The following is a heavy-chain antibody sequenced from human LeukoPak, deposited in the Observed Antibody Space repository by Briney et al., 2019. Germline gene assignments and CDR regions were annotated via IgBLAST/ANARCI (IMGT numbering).Heavy chain of an antibody. CDR1: GFLFSGFG. CDR2: ISYDGSKK. V-gene: IGHV3-30*02. D-gene: IGHD3-10*02. CDR3: AELGITMIGGV. Sequence: GGSLRLSCETSGFLFSGFGMHWVRQSPGKGLEWIAFISYDGSKKYYGDSVKGRFTISRDNAKNSLYLQMNSLRAEDTAVYYCAELGITMIGGVWGKGTTVTISS. J-gene: IGHJ6*04.